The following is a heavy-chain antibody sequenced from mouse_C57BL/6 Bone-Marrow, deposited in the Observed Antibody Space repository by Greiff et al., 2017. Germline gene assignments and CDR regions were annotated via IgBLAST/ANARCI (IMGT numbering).Heavy chain of an antibody. CDR3: AKQQDYGGFAN. Sequence: VMLVESGPGLVALSQRLSITCTVSGFSLPSYGVVWVRQPPGKGLEWLGGIWGGGSTNYNSALMSRLSISKDNSKNQVYLKMNSQQTDDTAMYFCAKQQDYGGFANWGQGTLVTVSA. CDR2: IWGGGST. CDR1: GFSLPSYG. D-gene: IGHD1-1*01. J-gene: IGHJ3*01. V-gene: IGHV2-9*01.